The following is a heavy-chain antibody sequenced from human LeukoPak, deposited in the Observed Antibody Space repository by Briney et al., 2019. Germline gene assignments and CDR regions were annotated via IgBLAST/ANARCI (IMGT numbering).Heavy chain of an antibody. V-gene: IGHV4-59*12. CDR2: VHSSGTT. J-gene: IGHJ4*02. D-gene: IGHD3-3*01. CDR1: GGSISGSY. CDR3: AREEKYYDFWSGYYPYYFDY. Sequence: SETLSLTCTVSGGSISGSYWTWIRQSPGKGLEWIGYVHSSGTTNYNPSLKSRVTISVDTSKNQISLRLSSVTAADTAVYYCAREEKYYDFWSGYYPYYFDYWGQGTLVTVS.